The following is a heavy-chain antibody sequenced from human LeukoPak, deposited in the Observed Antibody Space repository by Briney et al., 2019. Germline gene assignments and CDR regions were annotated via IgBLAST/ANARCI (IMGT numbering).Heavy chain of an antibody. D-gene: IGHD3-22*01. Sequence: SETLSLTCTVPGGSISSYYWSWIRQPPDKGLEWIGFISYSGTTNYNPSLESRVTISLDTSKNQFSLKLSSVTAADTAVYYCARDPSYYYDSSGYRIWGQGTLVTVSS. V-gene: IGHV4-59*01. CDR1: GGSISSYY. CDR2: ISYSGTT. CDR3: ARDPSYYYDSSGYRI. J-gene: IGHJ4*02.